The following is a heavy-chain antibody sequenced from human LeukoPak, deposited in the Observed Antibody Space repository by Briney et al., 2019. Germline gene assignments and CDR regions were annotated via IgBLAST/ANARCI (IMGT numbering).Heavy chain of an antibody. D-gene: IGHD1-14*01. V-gene: IGHV3-21*01. Sequence: GGSLRLSCAASGFTFSSYSMNWVRQAPGKGLEWVSSISSSSSYIYYADSVKDRFTTSRDNAKNSLYLQMNSLRAEDTAVYYCATRQAPPFDYWGQGTLVTVSS. CDR1: GFTFSSYS. CDR2: ISSSSSYI. CDR3: ATRQAPPFDY. J-gene: IGHJ4*02.